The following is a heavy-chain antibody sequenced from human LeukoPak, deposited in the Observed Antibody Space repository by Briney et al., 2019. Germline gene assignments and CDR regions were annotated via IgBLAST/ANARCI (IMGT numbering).Heavy chain of an antibody. V-gene: IGHV4-31*03. Sequence: SETLSLTCTVSGGSISSGGYYWSWIRQHPGKGLEWIGYIYYSGSTYYNPTLKSRVTISVDTSKNQFSLKLSSVTAADTAMYYCARLEIVGATRAPFDYWGQGTLVTVSS. J-gene: IGHJ4*02. CDR3: ARLEIVGATRAPFDY. D-gene: IGHD1-26*01. CDR1: GGSISSGGYY. CDR2: IYYSGST.